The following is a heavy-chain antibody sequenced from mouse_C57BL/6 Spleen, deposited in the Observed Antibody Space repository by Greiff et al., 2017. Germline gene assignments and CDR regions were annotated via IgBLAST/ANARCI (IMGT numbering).Heavy chain of an antibody. J-gene: IGHJ3*01. D-gene: IGHD4-1*01. CDR1: GYTFTSYW. V-gene: IGHV1-69*01. Sequence: QVQLQQPGAELVMPGASVKLSCKASGYTFTSYWMHWVKQRPGQGLEWIGEIDPSDSYTNYNQKFKGKSTLPVDKSSSTAYMQLSSLTSEDSAVYYCASLNWDGFAYWGQGTLVTVSA. CDR3: ASLNWDGFAY. CDR2: IDPSDSYT.